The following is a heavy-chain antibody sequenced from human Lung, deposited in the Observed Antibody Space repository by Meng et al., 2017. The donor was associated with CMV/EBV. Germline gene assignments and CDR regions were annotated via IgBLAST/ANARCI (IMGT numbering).Heavy chain of an antibody. J-gene: IGHJ4*02. CDR3: ARTMGPAPFDY. CDR1: GYSFSSYW. V-gene: IGHV5-51*01. CDR2: IYPGDSDT. D-gene: IGHD3-10*01. Sequence: GEXXKISCKGSGYSFSSYWIGWVRQMPGKGLEWMGIIYPGDSDTTYSLSFQGQVTISADKSISTAYLQWSSLKASDTAMYYCARTMGPAPFDYWGQGTLVTVSS.